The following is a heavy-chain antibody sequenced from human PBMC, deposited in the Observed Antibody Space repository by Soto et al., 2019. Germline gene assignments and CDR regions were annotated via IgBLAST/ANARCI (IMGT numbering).Heavy chain of an antibody. J-gene: IGHJ5*02. Sequence: QVQLVESGGGLVKPGGSLRLSCAASGFTFSDYYMSWIRQAPGKGLEWVSYISSSSSYTNYADSVKGRFTISRDNAKNSLYLQMNSLRAAGTAVYFCARDHYGPGWFDPWGQGTLVTVSS. V-gene: IGHV3-11*05. CDR3: ARDHYGPGWFDP. CDR1: GFTFSDYY. D-gene: IGHD3-10*01. CDR2: ISSSSSYT.